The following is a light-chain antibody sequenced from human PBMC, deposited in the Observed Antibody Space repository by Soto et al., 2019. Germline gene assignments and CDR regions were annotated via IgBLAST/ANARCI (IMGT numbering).Light chain of an antibody. CDR1: QSVSSY. Sequence: EIGLSQSPATVSLSPGERGTLSCRASQSVSSYLAWYQQKPGQAPRLLIYDASNRATGIPARFSGSGSGTDFTLTISSLEPEDFAVYYCQQRSNWTFGGGTKVEIK. J-gene: IGKJ4*01. CDR2: DAS. CDR3: QQRSNWT. V-gene: IGKV3-11*01.